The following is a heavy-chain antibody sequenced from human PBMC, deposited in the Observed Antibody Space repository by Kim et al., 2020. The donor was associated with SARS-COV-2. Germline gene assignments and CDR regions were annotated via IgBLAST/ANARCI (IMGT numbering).Heavy chain of an antibody. CDR2: INPSGGST. CDR3: ARDKPTHRGYSYGTGPSSYYYGMDV. J-gene: IGHJ6*02. Sequence: ASVKVSCKASGYTFTSYYMHWVRQAPGQGLEWMGIINPSGGSTSYAQKFQGRVTMTRDTSTSTVYMELSSLRSEDTAVYYCARDKPTHRGYSYGTGPSSYYYGMDVWGQGTTVTVSS. D-gene: IGHD5-18*01. V-gene: IGHV1-46*01. CDR1: GYTFTSYY.